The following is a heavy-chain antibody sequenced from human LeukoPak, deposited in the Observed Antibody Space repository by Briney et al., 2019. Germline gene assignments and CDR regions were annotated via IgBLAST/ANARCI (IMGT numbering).Heavy chain of an antibody. J-gene: IGHJ4*02. D-gene: IGHD5-12*01. CDR2: ISISGYYI. Sequence: PGGSLRLSCAASGFTFSSYTMNWVRQAPGKGLEWVSSISISGYYIYYADSVKGRFTISRDNAKNSLYLQMNSLRAEDTAVYYCARLGGAGLNSGYDSAGVRFFDYWGQGTLVTVSP. CDR1: GFTFSSYT. CDR3: ARLGGAGLNSGYDSAGVRFFDY. V-gene: IGHV3-21*06.